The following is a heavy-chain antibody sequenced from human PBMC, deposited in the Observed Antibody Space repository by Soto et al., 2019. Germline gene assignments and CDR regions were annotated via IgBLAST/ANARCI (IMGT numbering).Heavy chain of an antibody. CDR2: IYYSGST. D-gene: IGHD2-2*01. Sequence: PSETLSLTCTVTGGSISSSSYYWGWIRQPPGKGLEWIGSIYYSGSTYYNTSLKSRVTISVDTSKNRFSLNVSSGTAADTAVYYYARGQRVSDWFDPWGQGTVDTVSS. CDR3: ARGQRVSDWFDP. J-gene: IGHJ5*02. V-gene: IGHV4-39*01. CDR1: GGSISSSSYY.